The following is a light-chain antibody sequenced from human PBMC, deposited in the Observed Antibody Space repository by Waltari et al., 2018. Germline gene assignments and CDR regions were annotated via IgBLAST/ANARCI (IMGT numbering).Light chain of an antibody. CDR2: GVN. V-gene: IGLV1-40*01. CDR1: GSNIGAGYD. CDR3: QSYDTSLSVV. Sequence: QSVLTQPPSASGAPGQRVTISCTGGGSNIGAGYDVHWYRQLPGKAPELLLYGVNHRPSGVPDRFFGSLSGTSASLAITGLQAEDEADYYCQSYDTSLSVVFGGGTKLTV. J-gene: IGLJ2*01.